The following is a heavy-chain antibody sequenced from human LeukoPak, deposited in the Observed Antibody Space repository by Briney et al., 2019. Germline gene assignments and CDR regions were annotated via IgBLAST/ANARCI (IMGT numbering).Heavy chain of an antibody. CDR2: IYYSGST. J-gene: IGHJ4*02. Sequence: SETLSPTCTVSGVSIRSSSYYWGWIRQPPGKGLEWIGSIYYSGSTYYIPSPKSRVTISVDTSKNQFSLKLHSVTAADTALYYCARQGGDNGYYYFDHWGQGTLVTVSS. CDR3: ARQGGDNGYYYFDH. V-gene: IGHV4-39*01. D-gene: IGHD4-17*01. CDR1: GVSIRSSSYY.